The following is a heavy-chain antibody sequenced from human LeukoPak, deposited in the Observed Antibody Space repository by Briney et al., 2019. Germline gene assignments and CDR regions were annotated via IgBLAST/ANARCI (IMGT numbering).Heavy chain of an antibody. CDR1: GGSISSGSYY. V-gene: IGHV4-31*03. Sequence: SQTLSLTCTISGGSISSGSYYWTWIRQHPDKGLEWTGYINYSGNIYYNPSLKSRVTMSVDTSKNQFSLRLSSVTAADTAVYFCARYDSATMSGWFDPWGRGTLVTASS. D-gene: IGHD2-2*01. CDR3: ARYDSATMSGWFDP. J-gene: IGHJ5*02. CDR2: INYSGNI.